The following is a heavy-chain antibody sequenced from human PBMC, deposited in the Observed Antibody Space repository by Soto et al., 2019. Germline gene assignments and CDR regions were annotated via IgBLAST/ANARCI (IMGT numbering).Heavy chain of an antibody. CDR2: LSCSGGST. CDR3: AKDSFAGDYYFDY. J-gene: IGHJ4*02. V-gene: IGHV3-23*01. D-gene: IGHD4-17*01. Sequence: EVQLLESGGGLVQPGGSLRLACAASGFTFSSYAMSWVRQAPGQGLEWVSALSCSGGSTYYADAVKGRFTISRDNSKNTLYLQMNSVRAEDTAVYYCAKDSFAGDYYFDYWGQGTLVTVSS. CDR1: GFTFSSYA.